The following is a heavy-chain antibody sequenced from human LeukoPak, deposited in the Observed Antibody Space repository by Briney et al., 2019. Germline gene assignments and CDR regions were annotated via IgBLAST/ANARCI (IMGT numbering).Heavy chain of an antibody. J-gene: IGHJ4*02. V-gene: IGHV1-18*01. CDR2: ISGYNGNT. CDR3: ARDRMQFGEPTGFDY. CDR1: GYTFTSYG. Sequence: ASVKVSCKASGYTFTSYGISWVRQAPGQGLKWMGWISGYNGNTNYAQKLQGRVTMTTDTSTSTGYMELRSLRSDDTAVYYCARDRMQFGEPTGFDYWGQGTLVTVSS. D-gene: IGHD3-10*01.